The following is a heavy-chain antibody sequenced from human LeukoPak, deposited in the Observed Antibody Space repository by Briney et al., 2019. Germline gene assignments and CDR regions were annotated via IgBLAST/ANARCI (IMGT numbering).Heavy chain of an antibody. CDR3: LRLLWFGGLGLNYFDY. CDR2: ISSSSSYT. CDR1: GFTFSDYY. Sequence: GGSLRLSCAASGFTFSDYYMSWIRQAPGKGLEWVSYISSSSSYTNYADSVKGRFTISRDKAKNSLYLQMNSLRAEDTGGYYCLRLLWFGGLGLNYFDYWGQGTLVTVSS. V-gene: IGHV3-11*03. D-gene: IGHD3-10*01. J-gene: IGHJ4*02.